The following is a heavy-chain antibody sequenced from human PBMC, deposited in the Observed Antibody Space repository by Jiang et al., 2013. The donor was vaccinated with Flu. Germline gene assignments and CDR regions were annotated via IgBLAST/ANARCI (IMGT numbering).Heavy chain of an antibody. CDR1: GGSISSSSYY. D-gene: IGHD3-10*01. Sequence: GSGLVKPSETLSLTCTVSGGSISSSSYYWGWIRQPPGKGLEWIGSIYYSGSTYYNPSLKSRVTISVDTSKNQFSLKLSSVTAADTAVYYCARLPDYGSAMMFDYWGPG. CDR3: ARLPDYGSAMMFDY. CDR2: IYYSGST. V-gene: IGHV4-39*01. J-gene: IGHJ4*03.